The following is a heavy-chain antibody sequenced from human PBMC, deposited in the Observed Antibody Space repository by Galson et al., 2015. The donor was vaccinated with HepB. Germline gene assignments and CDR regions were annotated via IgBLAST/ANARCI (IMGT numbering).Heavy chain of an antibody. D-gene: IGHD1-14*01. Sequence: SVKVSCKASGYIFTSYDINWVRQATGQGLEWMGWMNPNSGNTGYAQEFQGRVTMTRDTSINTAYMELSSLRSEDTAVYYCARGRPLTYYYYYYGMDVWGQGTTVTVSS. CDR3: ARGRPLTYYYYYYGMDV. CDR1: GYIFTSYD. CDR2: MNPNSGNT. J-gene: IGHJ6*02. V-gene: IGHV1-8*01.